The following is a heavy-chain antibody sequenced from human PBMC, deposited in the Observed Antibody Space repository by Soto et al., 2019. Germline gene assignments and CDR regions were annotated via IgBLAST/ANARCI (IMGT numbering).Heavy chain of an antibody. CDR2: IDPSDSYT. D-gene: IGHD6-19*01. CDR1: GYSFTSYW. V-gene: IGHV5-10-1*01. CDR3: ARHLDSSGWFLPFDY. J-gene: IGHJ4*02. Sequence: GESLKISCKGSGYSFTSYWISWVRQMPGKGLEWMGRIDPSDSYTNYSPSFQGHVTISADKSISTAYLQWSSLKASDTAMYYCARHLDSSGWFLPFDYWGQGTLVTVSS.